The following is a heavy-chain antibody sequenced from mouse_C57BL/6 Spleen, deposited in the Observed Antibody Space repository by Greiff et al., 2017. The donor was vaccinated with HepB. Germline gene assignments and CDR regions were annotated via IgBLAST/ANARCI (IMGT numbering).Heavy chain of an antibody. CDR1: GYTFTDYN. V-gene: IGHV1-22*01. J-gene: IGHJ3*01. CDR3: ARGYYGSSRAWFAY. D-gene: IGHD1-1*01. CDR2: INPNNGGT. Sequence: EVQLQQSGPELVKPGASVKMSCKASGYTFTDYNMHWVKQSHGKSLEWIGYINPNNGGTSYNQKFKGKATLTVNKSSSTAYMELRSLTSEDSAVYYCARGYYGSSRAWFAYWGQGTLVTVSA.